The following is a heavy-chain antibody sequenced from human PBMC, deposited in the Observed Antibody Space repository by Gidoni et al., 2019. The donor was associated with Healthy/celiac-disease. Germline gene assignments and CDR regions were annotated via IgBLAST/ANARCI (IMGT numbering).Heavy chain of an antibody. CDR2: IRSKAYGGTT. J-gene: IGHJ4*02. CDR3: TREKWEPWAFYPYYFDY. D-gene: IGHD1-26*01. Sequence: ELQLVASGGCLVQPGRSLILSCTAPRFTFGDYDMSWVRQAPGKGLEWVGFIRSKAYGGTTEYAASVKGRFTISRDDSKSIAYLQMNSLKTEDTAVYYCTREKWEPWAFYPYYFDYWGQGTLVTVSS. V-gene: IGHV3-49*04. CDR1: RFTFGDYD.